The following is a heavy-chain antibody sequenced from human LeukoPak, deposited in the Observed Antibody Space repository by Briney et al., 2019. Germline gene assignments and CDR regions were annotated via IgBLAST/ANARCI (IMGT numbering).Heavy chain of an antibody. CDR1: GFAFNNYG. J-gene: IGHJ4*02. CDR3: ARAPTSEQQLQFDY. Sequence: GGSLRLSCAASGFAFNNYGMNWVRQAPGKGLEWVSSISSTSTYIYYADSVKGRFTISRDYPKNSLYLQMNSLRAEDTAVYYCARAPTSEQQLQFDYWGQGTLVTVSS. V-gene: IGHV3-21*01. CDR2: ISSTSTYI. D-gene: IGHD6-13*01.